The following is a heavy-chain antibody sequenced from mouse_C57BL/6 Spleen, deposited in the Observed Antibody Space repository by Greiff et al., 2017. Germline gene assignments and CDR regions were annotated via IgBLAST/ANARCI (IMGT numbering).Heavy chain of an antibody. V-gene: IGHV1-22*01. CDR1: GYTFTDYN. CDR2: INPNNGGT. D-gene: IGHD1-1*02. CDR3: ARNGYWYFDV. J-gene: IGHJ1*03. Sequence: VHVKQSGPELVKPGASVKMSCKASGYTFTDYNMHWVKQSHGKSLEWIGYINPNNGGTSYNQKFKGKATLTVNTSSSTAYMELRSLTSEDSAVYYCARNGYWYFDVWGTGTTVTVSS.